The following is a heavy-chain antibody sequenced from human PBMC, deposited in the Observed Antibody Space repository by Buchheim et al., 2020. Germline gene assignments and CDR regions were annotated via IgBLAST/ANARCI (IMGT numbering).Heavy chain of an antibody. CDR2: IYYSGST. J-gene: IGHJ4*02. Sequence: QVQLQESGPGLVKPSQTLSLTCSVSGSSIISGGYYWSWIRQHPGKGLEWSGYIYYSGSTSYNPSLKSRVTTLVDTSKNQFFLKLSTVTATDAALYYCATVGPLYYGSGSYVHWGQGAL. V-gene: IGHV4-31*03. D-gene: IGHD3-10*01. CDR1: GSSIISGGYY. CDR3: ATVGPLYYGSGSYVH.